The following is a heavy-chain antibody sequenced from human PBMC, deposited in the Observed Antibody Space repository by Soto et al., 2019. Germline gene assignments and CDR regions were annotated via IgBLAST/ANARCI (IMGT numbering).Heavy chain of an antibody. Sequence: ASVKVSCKTSGYTFTNNVIHWVRQAPGQRLEWIGWVNAGNDNTKWSREFQGRLTLTKDTSATTAYMELSSLTPEDTAIYFCAREVPYGYSRFDYWGQGTLVTVSS. J-gene: IGHJ4*02. CDR2: VNAGNDNT. V-gene: IGHV1-3*01. CDR3: AREVPYGYSRFDY. CDR1: GYTFTNNV. D-gene: IGHD5-18*01.